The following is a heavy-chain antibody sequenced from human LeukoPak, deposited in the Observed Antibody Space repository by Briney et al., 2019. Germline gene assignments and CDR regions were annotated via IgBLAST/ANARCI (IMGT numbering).Heavy chain of an antibody. CDR3: ARGQYSGSYRLSAPFDY. CDR2: IYTSGST. CDR1: GGSISSGSYY. V-gene: IGHV4-61*02. J-gene: IGHJ4*02. Sequence: SQTLSLTCTVSGGSISSGSYYWSWIRQPAGKGLEWIGRIYTSGSTNYNPSLKSRVTISVDTSKNQFSLKLSSVTAADTAVYYCARGQYSGSYRLSAPFDYWGQGTLVTVSS. D-gene: IGHD1-26*01.